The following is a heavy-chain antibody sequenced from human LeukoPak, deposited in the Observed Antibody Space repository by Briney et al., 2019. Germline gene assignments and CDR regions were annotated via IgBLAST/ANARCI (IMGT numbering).Heavy chain of an antibody. J-gene: IGHJ2*01. CDR2: INHSGST. CDR3: ARGLWFGSRYFDL. D-gene: IGHD3-10*01. Sequence: SETLSLTCAVYGGSFSGYYWSWIRQPPGKGLEWIGEINHSGSTNYNPSLKSRVTISVDTSKNQVSLKLSSVTAADTAVYYCARGLWFGSRYFDLWGRGTLVTVSS. V-gene: IGHV4-34*01. CDR1: GGSFSGYY.